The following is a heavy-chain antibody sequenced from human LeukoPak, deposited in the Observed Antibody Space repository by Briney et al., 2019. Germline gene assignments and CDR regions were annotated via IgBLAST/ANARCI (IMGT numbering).Heavy chain of an antibody. D-gene: IGHD2-15*01. CDR1: GGSISSTNW. CDR3: ARGLRCSGGSCAAFDI. J-gene: IGHJ3*02. CDR2: IYHSGNT. V-gene: IGHV4-4*02. Sequence: SETLSLTCAVSGGSISSTNWWTWVRQAPGKGLELIGEIYHSGNTNYSPSLKSRVTISIDKSKNQFSLKLSSVTAADTAVYYCARGLRCSGGSCAAFDIWGQGTMVTVSS.